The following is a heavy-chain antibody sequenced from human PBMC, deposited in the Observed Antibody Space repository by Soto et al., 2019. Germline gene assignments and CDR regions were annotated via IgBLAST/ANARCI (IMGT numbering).Heavy chain of an antibody. CDR2: ISGSGGIT. CDR1: GFTFSSYA. CDR3: AKDFPGFGELSLYYYYGMDV. J-gene: IGHJ6*02. Sequence: GGSLRLSCAASGFTFSSYAMSCVRQAPWKGLEWVSAISGSGGITYYADSVKGRFTISRDNSKNTLYLQMNSLRAEDTAVYYCAKDFPGFGELSLYYYYGMDVWGQGTTVTVSS. D-gene: IGHD3-10*01. V-gene: IGHV3-23*01.